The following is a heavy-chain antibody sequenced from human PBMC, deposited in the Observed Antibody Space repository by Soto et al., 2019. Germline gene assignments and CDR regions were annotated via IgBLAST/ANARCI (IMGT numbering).Heavy chain of an antibody. CDR2: ISGAGGNT. Sequence: EVQLLESGGGLVQPGGSLRLSCAASGFAFGAYAMTWVRQAPGKGLEWVSVISGAGGNTYYADSVKGRFTVSRDNSKKMFYLEMNSLRVDDTAIYYCAKDPVPQLLPSWWLDPWGQGTRVTVAS. CDR3: AKDPVPQLLPSWWLDP. CDR1: GFAFGAYA. V-gene: IGHV3-23*01. J-gene: IGHJ5*02. D-gene: IGHD2-2*01.